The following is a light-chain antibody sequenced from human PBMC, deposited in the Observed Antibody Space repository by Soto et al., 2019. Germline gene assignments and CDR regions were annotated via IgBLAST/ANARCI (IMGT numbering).Light chain of an antibody. CDR3: QQYGPSRGFT. Sequence: EIVLSQSPGTLSLSPGERATLSCRTSQSSNSLAWYQHKPGQATRLLIYGVSIRPTDVPDRFTGVGSGTAVTLTISRLEPKAFAVYYGQQYGPSRGFTFGPGTKVDIK. J-gene: IGKJ3*01. V-gene: IGKV3-20*01. CDR2: GVS. CDR1: QSSNS.